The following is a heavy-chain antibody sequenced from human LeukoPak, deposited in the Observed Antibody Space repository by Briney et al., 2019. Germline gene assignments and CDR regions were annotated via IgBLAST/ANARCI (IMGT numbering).Heavy chain of an antibody. CDR2: IYYTGST. D-gene: IGHD1-26*01. Sequence: SETLSLTCTVSSGSISSYYWSWIRQPPRKGLEWIGYIYYTGSTNYNPSLKSRVTISVDTSKNQFSLDLSSVIAADTAVYYCARHGPYLGRLGWFDPWGQGTLVTVSS. CDR3: ARHGPYLGRLGWFDP. V-gene: IGHV4-59*08. J-gene: IGHJ5*02. CDR1: SGSISSYY.